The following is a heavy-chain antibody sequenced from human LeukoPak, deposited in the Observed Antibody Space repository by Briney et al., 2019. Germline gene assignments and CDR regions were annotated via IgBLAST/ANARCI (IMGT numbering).Heavy chain of an antibody. CDR1: GFTFSDHA. Sequence: GGSLRLSCAASGFTFSDHAMHWVRQATGKGLEWVSAVGIAADTFYADSVKGRFTISRDNSKNTLFLQMISLRAEDTAVYYCAKLSLSGRSQSADYWGQGTLVTVSS. CDR3: AKLSLSGRSQSADY. V-gene: IGHV3-23*01. CDR2: VGIAADT. J-gene: IGHJ4*02. D-gene: IGHD3-10*01.